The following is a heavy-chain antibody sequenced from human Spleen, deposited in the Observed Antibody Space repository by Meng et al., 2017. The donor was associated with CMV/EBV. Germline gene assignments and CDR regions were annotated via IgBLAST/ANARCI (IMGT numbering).Heavy chain of an antibody. CDR3: ARSQYSGSYWGSDFYFDY. J-gene: IGHJ4*02. V-gene: IGHV3-21*01. Sequence: GGSLRLSCAASGFTFSSYSMNWVRQAPGKGLEWVSSISSSSSYIYYADSVKGRFTISRDNAKNSLYLQMNSLRAEDTAVYYCARSQYSGSYWGSDFYFDYWGQGTLVTVSS. CDR2: ISSSSSYI. D-gene: IGHD1-26*01. CDR1: GFTFSSYS.